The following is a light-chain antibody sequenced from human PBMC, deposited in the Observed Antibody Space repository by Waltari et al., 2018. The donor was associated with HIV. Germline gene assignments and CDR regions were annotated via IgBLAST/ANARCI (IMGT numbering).Light chain of an antibody. V-gene: IGKV1-9*01. CDR1: QGISSY. Sequence: DIQLTQSPSFLSESVGDRVTVTCRASQGISSYLAWYQQKPGKAPRLLIYAASTLHSGVPSRFSGGRSGTEFTLTITSLQPEDFATYYCQQFTTFGQGTKLEIK. CDR2: AAS. CDR3: QQFTT. J-gene: IGKJ2*01.